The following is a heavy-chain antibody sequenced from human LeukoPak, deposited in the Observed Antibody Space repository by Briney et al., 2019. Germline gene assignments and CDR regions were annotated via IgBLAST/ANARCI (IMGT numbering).Heavy chain of an antibody. CDR2: ISGSAHKI. Sequence: PGGSLRLSCVASGFTFSNYAMSWVRQAPEKGLDWVSVISGSAHKIRYADSVKGRFTISRDNSENTVYLQMNSLRAEDTAVYYCAREIAAAGNKQFDYWGQGTLVTVSS. CDR1: GFTFSNYA. V-gene: IGHV3-23*01. CDR3: AREIAAAGNKQFDY. J-gene: IGHJ4*02. D-gene: IGHD6-13*01.